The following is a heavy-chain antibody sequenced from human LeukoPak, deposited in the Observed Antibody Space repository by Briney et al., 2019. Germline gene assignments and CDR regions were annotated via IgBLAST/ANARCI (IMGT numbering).Heavy chain of an antibody. CDR1: GYTLTSQG. D-gene: IGHD6-13*01. J-gene: IGHJ4*02. CDR3: ARAEVGSSWDYFDY. CDR2: ISAYNGNT. Sequence: ASVKVSCKASGYTLTSQGISWVRQAPGQGLEWMGWISAYNGNTNYAQKVQGRVTMTTDTSTSTAHMELRSLRSDDTAVYYCARAEVGSSWDYFDYWGQGTLVTVSS. V-gene: IGHV1-18*01.